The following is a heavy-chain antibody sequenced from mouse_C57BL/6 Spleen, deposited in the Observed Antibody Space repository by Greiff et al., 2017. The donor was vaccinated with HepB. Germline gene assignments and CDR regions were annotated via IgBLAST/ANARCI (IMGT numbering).Heavy chain of an antibody. J-gene: IGHJ1*03. V-gene: IGHV5-15*01. D-gene: IGHD1-1*01. CDR2: ISNLAYSI. CDR1: GFTFSDYG. Sequence: EVQLVESGGGLVQPGGSLKLSCAASGFTFSDYGMAWVRQAPRKGPEWVAFISNLAYSIYYADTVTGRFTISRENAKNTLYLEMSSLRSEDTAMYYCARHGSSPYWYFDVWGTGTTVTVSS. CDR3: ARHGSSPYWYFDV.